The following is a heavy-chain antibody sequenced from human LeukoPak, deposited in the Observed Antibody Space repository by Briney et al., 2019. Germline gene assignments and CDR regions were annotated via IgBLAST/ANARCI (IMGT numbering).Heavy chain of an antibody. Sequence: SETLSLTCTVSGGSISSSSYYWGWIRQPPGKGLEWTGSIYYSGSTYYNPSLKSRVTISVDTSKNQFSLKLSSVTAADTAVYYCARTDYYDYVWGSYRYIDYWGQGTLVTVSS. CDR2: IYYSGST. CDR3: ARTDYYDYVWGSYRYIDY. J-gene: IGHJ4*02. V-gene: IGHV4-39*01. D-gene: IGHD3-16*02. CDR1: GGSISSSSYY.